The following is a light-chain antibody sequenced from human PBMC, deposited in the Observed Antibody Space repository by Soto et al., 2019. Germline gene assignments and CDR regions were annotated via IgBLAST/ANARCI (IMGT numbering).Light chain of an antibody. V-gene: IGLV2-8*01. Sequence: QSALTQTPSASGSPGQSVTISCTGTSSDVGGYNYVSWYQHHPGKAPKLMIYEVTKRPSGVPDRFSGSKSGNTASLTVSGLQAEDEADYYCSSYAGSNNFVLFGGGTKLTVL. CDR3: SSYAGSNNFVL. CDR2: EVT. J-gene: IGLJ2*01. CDR1: SSDVGGYNY.